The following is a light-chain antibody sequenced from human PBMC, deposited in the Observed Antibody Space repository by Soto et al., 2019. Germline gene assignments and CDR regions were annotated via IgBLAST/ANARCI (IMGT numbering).Light chain of an antibody. CDR1: ESIANY. Sequence: DIQMTQSPSSLSASVGDRVTITCRASESIANYLNWYQQKPGKAPNLLIYAASTLQTGVPSRFSGSGSGTEFTLTISRLHTEDFATYFCQQSYISPYTFGQGTKLDI. V-gene: IGKV1-39*01. CDR2: AAS. CDR3: QQSYISPYT. J-gene: IGKJ2*01.